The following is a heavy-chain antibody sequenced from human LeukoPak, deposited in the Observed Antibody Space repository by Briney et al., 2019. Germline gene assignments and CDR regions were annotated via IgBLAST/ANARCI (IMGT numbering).Heavy chain of an antibody. CDR3: ARTRMATPMVPRYNYYMDV. CDR1: GSTFSSYG. J-gene: IGHJ6*03. V-gene: IGHV1-69*13. CDR2: IIPIFGTT. Sequence: SVKVSCKASGSTFSSYGITWVRQAPGHALEWMGGIIPIFGTTDYAQKFHGKVTITPDESTSTTYMELSSLRSEDTAVYYWARTRMATPMVPRYNYYMDVWGKGTTVTVSS. D-gene: IGHD5-18*01.